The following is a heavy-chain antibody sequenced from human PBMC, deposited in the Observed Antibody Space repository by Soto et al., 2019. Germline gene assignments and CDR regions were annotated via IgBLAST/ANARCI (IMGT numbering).Heavy chain of an antibody. CDR2: IWYDGSNK. CDR1: GFTFSSYG. Sequence: QVQLVESGGGVVQPGRSLRLSCAASGFTFSSYGMHWVRQAPGKGLEWVAVIWYDGSNKYYAYSVKGRFTISRDNSKNTLYLQMNSLRAEDTAVYYCARGRRGVVVPAALNYWGQGTLVTVSS. CDR3: ARGRRGVVVPAALNY. V-gene: IGHV3-33*01. D-gene: IGHD2-2*01. J-gene: IGHJ4*02.